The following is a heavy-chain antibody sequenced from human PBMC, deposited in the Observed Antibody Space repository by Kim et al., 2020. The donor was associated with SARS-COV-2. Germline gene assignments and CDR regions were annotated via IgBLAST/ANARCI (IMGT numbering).Heavy chain of an antibody. D-gene: IGHD6-13*01. CDR3: SRLFIAAAGTGWFDP. J-gene: IGHJ5*02. Sequence: TSLKSRVTISVDTSKNQFSLKLSSVTAADTAVYYCSRLFIAAAGTGWFDPWGQGTLVTVSS. V-gene: IGHV4-31*02.